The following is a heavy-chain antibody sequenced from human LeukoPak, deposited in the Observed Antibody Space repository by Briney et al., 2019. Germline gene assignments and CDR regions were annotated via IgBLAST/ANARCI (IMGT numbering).Heavy chain of an antibody. V-gene: IGHV3-30-3*01. J-gene: IGHJ5*02. CDR3: ARALGP. CDR1: GFTFSSYA. CDR2: ISYDGSNK. Sequence: GGSLRLSCAASGFTFSSYAMHWVRQAPGKGLEWVAVISYDGSNKYYADSVKGRFTISRDNSKNTLYLRMNSLRAEDTAVYYCARALGPWGQGTLVTVSS. D-gene: IGHD3-16*01.